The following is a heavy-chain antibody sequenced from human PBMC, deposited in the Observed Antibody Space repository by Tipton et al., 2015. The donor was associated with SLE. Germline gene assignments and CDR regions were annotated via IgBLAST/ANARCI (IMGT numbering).Heavy chain of an antibody. CDR1: GGSFSGYY. V-gene: IGHV4-34*01. D-gene: IGHD1-1*01. CDR2: INHSGST. J-gene: IGHJ3*02. Sequence: TLSLTCAVYGGSFSGYYWSWIRQPPGKGLGWIGEINHSGSTNYNPSLKSRVTISVDTSKNQFSLKLSSVTAADTAVYYCARGRELGRDDAFDIWGQGTMVTVSS. CDR3: ARGRELGRDDAFDI.